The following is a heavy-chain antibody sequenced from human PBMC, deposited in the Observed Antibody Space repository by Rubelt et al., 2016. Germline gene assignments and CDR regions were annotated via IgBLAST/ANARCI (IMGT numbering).Heavy chain of an antibody. CDR3: ARETSGRQPGEGWFDP. J-gene: IGHJ5*02. CDR1: GFTFSSYA. CDR2: ISSSSSTI. Sequence: VQLVESGGGVVQPGRSLRLSCAASGFTFSSYAMHWVRQAPGKGLEWVSYISSSSSTIYYADSVKGRFTISRHNDKNALDRQMNSLRAEDTAVYYCARETSGRQPGEGWFDPWGQGTLVTVSS. V-gene: IGHV3-48*01. D-gene: IGHD3-10*01.